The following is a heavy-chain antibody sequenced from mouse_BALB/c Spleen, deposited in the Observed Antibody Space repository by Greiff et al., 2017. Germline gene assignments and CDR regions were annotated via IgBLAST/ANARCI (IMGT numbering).Heavy chain of an antibody. CDR3: ARDECYAMDY. J-gene: IGHJ4*01. Sequence: VQLQQSGPELMKPGASVKISCKASGYSFTSYYMHWVKQSHGKSLEWIGYIDPFNGGTSYNQKFKGKATLTVDKSSSTAYMHLSSLTSEDSAVYYCARDECYAMDYWGQGTSVTVSS. V-gene: IGHV1S135*01. CDR2: IDPFNGGT. CDR1: GYSFTSYY.